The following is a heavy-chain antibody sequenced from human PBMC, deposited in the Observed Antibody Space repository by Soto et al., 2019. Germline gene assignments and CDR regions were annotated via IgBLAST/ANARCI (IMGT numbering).Heavy chain of an antibody. J-gene: IGHJ4*02. CDR3: AREKGAMADF. CDR2: VYYSGST. Sequence: QVQLQESGPGLVKPSQTLSLTCVVSGASISSGGYYWSGIRQHPGKGLEWIGYVYYSGSTYYNPSLKSRVTISVDTSKNQFSLRLSSVTAADTAVYYCAREKGAMADFWGQGILVTVSP. V-gene: IGHV4-31*11. D-gene: IGHD5-18*01. CDR1: GASISSGGYY.